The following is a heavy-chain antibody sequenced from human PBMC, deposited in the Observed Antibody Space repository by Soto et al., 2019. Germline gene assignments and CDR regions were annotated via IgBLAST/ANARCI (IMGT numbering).Heavy chain of an antibody. D-gene: IGHD6-13*01. Sequence: QITLKESGPTLVKPTQTLTLTCTFSGFSLSTSGVGVGWIRQPPGKALEWLALIYWDDDKRYSPSLKSRLTITKDTSKNQVVLTVTNMDPVDTATYYCAHGIAAAGTSWGYFQHWGQGTLVTVSS. CDR1: GFSLSTSGVG. V-gene: IGHV2-5*02. CDR2: IYWDDDK. J-gene: IGHJ1*01. CDR3: AHGIAAAGTSWGYFQH.